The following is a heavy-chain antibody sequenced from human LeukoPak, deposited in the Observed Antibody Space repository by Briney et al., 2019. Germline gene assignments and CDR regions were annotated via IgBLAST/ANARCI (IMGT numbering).Heavy chain of an antibody. Sequence: PGGSLRLSCAASGFTFSNYAMHCVRQAPGKGLEWVAAISYDGSDKYYADSVKGRFTISRDNSKNTLYLQMNSLRAEDTAVYYCAKAYPTRAPLVSSFDIWGQGTMVTVSS. V-gene: IGHV3-30*04. J-gene: IGHJ3*02. CDR1: GFTFSNYA. CDR3: AKAYPTRAPLVSSFDI. CDR2: ISYDGSDK. D-gene: IGHD6-6*01.